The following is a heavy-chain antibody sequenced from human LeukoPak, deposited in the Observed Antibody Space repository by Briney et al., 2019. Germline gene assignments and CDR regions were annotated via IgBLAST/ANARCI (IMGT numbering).Heavy chain of an antibody. D-gene: IGHD3-22*01. CDR1: GFTFSSYD. CDR3: AKLPATYDSSGYYLPHFDY. J-gene: IGHJ4*02. CDR2: ISGSGGST. Sequence: GGSLRLSCAASGFTFSSYDMSWVRQAPGKGLEWVSAISGSGGSTYYADSVKGRFTISRDNSKNTLYLQMNSLRAEDTAVYYCAKLPATYDSSGYYLPHFDYWGQGTLVSVSS. V-gene: IGHV3-23*01.